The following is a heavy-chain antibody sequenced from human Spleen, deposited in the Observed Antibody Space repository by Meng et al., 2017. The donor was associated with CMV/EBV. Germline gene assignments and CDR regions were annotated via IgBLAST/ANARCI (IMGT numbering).Heavy chain of an antibody. J-gene: IGHJ5*02. CDR1: GFTFSSYA. CDR3: ARDPAYGDYFP. CDR2: ISYDGSNK. Sequence: CAASGFTFSSYAMHWVRQAPGKGLEWVAVISYDGSNKYYADSVKGRFTITRDNSKNTLYLQMNSLRAEDTAVYYCARDPAYGDYFPWGQGTLVTVSS. D-gene: IGHD4-17*01. V-gene: IGHV3-30*04.